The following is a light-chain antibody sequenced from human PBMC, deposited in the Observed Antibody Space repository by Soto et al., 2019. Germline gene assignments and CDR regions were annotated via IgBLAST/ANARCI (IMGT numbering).Light chain of an antibody. CDR2: GVS. CDR3: QQYNNWSWT. CDR1: QRVSSN. V-gene: IGKV3-15*01. J-gene: IGKJ1*01. Sequence: EIVMTQSPATLSVSPGERATLSCRASQRVSSNLAWYQQKPGQAPRLLIYGVSTRATGIPARFSGSGSGTEFTLTISSLQSEDFAAYYCQQYNNWSWTFGQGTKVEIQ.